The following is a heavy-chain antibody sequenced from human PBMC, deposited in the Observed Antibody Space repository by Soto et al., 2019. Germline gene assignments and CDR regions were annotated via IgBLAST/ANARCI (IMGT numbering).Heavy chain of an antibody. Sequence: PSETLSLTCTVSTDSISRNNYYWGWIRQPPGKGLEWIGSIYYSGNTYYNPSLKSRVTISVDTSKNQFSLKLSSVTAADTAVYYCARRGSSGWDFDYWGQGTLVTVSS. CDR3: ARRGSSGWDFDY. CDR2: IYYSGNT. D-gene: IGHD6-19*01. CDR1: TDSISRNNYY. J-gene: IGHJ4*02. V-gene: IGHV4-39*01.